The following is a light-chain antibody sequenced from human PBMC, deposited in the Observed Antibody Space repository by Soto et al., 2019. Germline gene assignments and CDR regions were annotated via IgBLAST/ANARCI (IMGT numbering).Light chain of an antibody. V-gene: IGKV3-15*01. CDR3: QQDSNWPRT. CDR1: QSVSSN. J-gene: IGKJ5*01. Sequence: ILIALVPATLYVSPGERPGVSCRASQSVSSNLAWYQQTNGQAPRLLIYGASTRDTGIPARFSGSGSGTDFTLPVSSLEPEDFTVYYCQQDSNWPRTFGQGTRLEIK. CDR2: GAS.